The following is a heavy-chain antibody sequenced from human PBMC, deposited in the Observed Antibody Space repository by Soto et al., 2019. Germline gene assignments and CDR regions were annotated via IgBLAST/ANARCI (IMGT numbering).Heavy chain of an antibody. D-gene: IGHD2-2*01. CDR1: GFIFSSYV. CDR3: ARYIPGVRYYGMDV. J-gene: IGHJ6*02. Sequence: GGSLRLSCEASGFIFSSYVMSWVRQAPGKGLEWVSSIGGSGSPTYYADSVKGRFTISRDNSGNTLFLEMNSLRAEDTAVYYCARYIPGVRYYGMDVWGQGTTVTVSS. V-gene: IGHV3-23*01. CDR2: IGGSGSPT.